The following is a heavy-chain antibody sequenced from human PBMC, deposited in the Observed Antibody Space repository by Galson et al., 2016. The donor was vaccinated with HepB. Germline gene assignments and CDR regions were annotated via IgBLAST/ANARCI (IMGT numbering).Heavy chain of an antibody. J-gene: IGHJ4*02. V-gene: IGHV4-39*02. CDR2: IYYTGTT. Sequence: SATLSLTCTVSGGSISINNFYWGWIRQSPGKGLEWIGSIYYTGTTYYKPSLRSRVTIYVDTSRNHFSRRLSSVTAADTALYYCARSSYDFWSGPWRYWGQGTLVTVSS. CDR1: GGSISINNFY. CDR3: ARSSYDFWSGPWRY. D-gene: IGHD3-3*01.